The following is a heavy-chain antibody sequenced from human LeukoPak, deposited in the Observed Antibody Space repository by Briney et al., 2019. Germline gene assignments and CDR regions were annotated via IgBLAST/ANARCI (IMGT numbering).Heavy chain of an antibody. V-gene: IGHV3-23*01. J-gene: IGHJ4*02. CDR2: ISGSGGST. CDR1: GFTFSSYA. D-gene: IGHD1-26*01. CDR3: ARDKGQWELTYYFDY. Sequence: GGSLRLSCAASGFTFSSYAMSWVRQAPGKGLEWVSAISGSGGSTYYADSVKGRFTISRDNSKNTLYLQMNSLRAEDTAVYYCARDKGQWELTYYFDYWGQGTLVTVSS.